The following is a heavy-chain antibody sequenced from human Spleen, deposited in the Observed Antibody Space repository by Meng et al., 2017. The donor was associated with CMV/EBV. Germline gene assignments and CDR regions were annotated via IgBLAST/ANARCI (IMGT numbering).Heavy chain of an antibody. V-gene: IGHV3-33*01. CDR2: IWYDGSNK. D-gene: IGHD2-2*01. CDR1: GFTFSSYG. Sequence: GESLKISCAASGFTFSSYGMHWVRQAPGKGLEWVAVIWYDGSNKYYADSVKGRFTISRDNSKNTLYLQMNSLRAEDTAVYYCARVSSSISKNFDYWGQGTLVTVSS. CDR3: ARVSSSISKNFDY. J-gene: IGHJ4*02.